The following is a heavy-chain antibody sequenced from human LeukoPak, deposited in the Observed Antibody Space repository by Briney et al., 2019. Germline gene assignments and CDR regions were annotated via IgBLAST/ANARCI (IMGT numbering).Heavy chain of an antibody. V-gene: IGHV3-7*01. CDR3: AGEFGYSYGQRYDY. Sequence: PGGSLRLSCAASGFNFGSHWMSWVRQAPGKGLEWVANIKQDGSEKYYVDSVKGRFTISRDNAKNSLYLQMNSLRAEDTAVYYCAGEFGYSYGQRYDYWGQGTLVTVSS. CDR1: GFNFGSHW. CDR2: IKQDGSEK. J-gene: IGHJ4*02. D-gene: IGHD5-18*01.